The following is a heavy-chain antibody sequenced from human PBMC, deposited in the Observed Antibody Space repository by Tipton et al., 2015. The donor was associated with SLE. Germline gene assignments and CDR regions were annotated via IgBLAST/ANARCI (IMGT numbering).Heavy chain of an antibody. CDR1: GGSISSYY. CDR3: AREIAAADYYYYYLDV. Sequence: TLSLTCTVSGGSISSYYWSWIRQPPGKGLEWIGYIYYSGSTNYNPSLKSRVTISVDTSKNQFSLKLSSVTAADTAVYYCAREIAAADYYYYYLDVWGKGTTVTVS. J-gene: IGHJ6*03. CDR2: IYYSGST. V-gene: IGHV4-59*01. D-gene: IGHD6-13*01.